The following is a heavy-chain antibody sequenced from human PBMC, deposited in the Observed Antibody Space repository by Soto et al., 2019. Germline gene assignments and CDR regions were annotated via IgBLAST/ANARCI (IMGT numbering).Heavy chain of an antibody. CDR1: GVSISRYY. CDR3: ARDRSTYGGGGTGEVKENWFDP. V-gene: IGHV4-59*01. D-gene: IGHD2-8*01. Sequence: QVQLQESGPGLVKASETLSLTCSVSGVSISRYYWSWIRQPPGKGLEWIGYASYDGSTGYSPSLKRRVTMAVDTSKKQVSLELNSVTAADTAVYYCARDRSTYGGGGTGEVKENWFDPWGQGILVTVSS. J-gene: IGHJ5*02. CDR2: ASYDGST.